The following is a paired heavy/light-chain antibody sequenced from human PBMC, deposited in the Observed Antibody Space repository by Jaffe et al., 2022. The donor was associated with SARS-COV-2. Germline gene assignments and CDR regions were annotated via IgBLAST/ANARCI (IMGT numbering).Heavy chain of an antibody. CDR3: ARGGVIPVL. CDR1: GGSVSTGNYY. J-gene: IGHJ4*02. D-gene: IGHD2-8*02. CDR2: IYYNGRT. V-gene: IGHV4-61*03. Sequence: QVQLQESGPGLLKPSETLSLACTVSGGSVSTGNYYWTWIRQPPGKGLQWIGYIYYNGRTHLNPSLMSRVTMSLDSSQNHFSLKLSSVTAADTAVYFCARGGVIPVLWGQGTLVTVSS.
Light chain of an antibody. CDR1: QGISTW. Sequence: DIQMTQSPSSLSASVGDRVTITCRASQGISTWLAWYQQKPGKAPKSLIYAASSLQSGVPSRFSGSGSGTDFTLIISSLQPEDFATYYCQQYDSSPYTFGQGTKLEI. V-gene: IGKV1D-16*01. CDR3: QQYDSSPYT. CDR2: AAS. J-gene: IGKJ2*01.